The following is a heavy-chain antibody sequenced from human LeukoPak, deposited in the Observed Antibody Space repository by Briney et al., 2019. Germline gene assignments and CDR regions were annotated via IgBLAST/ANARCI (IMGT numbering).Heavy chain of an antibody. CDR1: GFTFSSYA. V-gene: IGHV3-23*01. CDR2: ISGSGGST. Sequence: VGSLRLSCVASGFTFSSYAMSWVRQAPGKGLEWVSGISGSGGSTYYADSVKGRFTISSDNSKNTLYLQMNSLRAEDTATYYCAVEDCSSISCYFFWGQGTLLSVSS. D-gene: IGHD2-2*01. J-gene: IGHJ4*01. CDR3: AVEDCSSISCYFF.